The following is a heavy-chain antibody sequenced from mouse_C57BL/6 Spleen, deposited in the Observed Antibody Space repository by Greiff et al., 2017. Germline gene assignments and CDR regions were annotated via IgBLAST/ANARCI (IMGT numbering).Heavy chain of an antibody. CDR2: IYPRDGST. D-gene: IGHD1-1*01. CDR1: GYTFTSYD. CDR3: ARRDYGSSYTLYYFDY. V-gene: IGHV1-85*01. J-gene: IGHJ2*01. Sequence: QVQLKQSGPELVKPGASVKLSCKASGYTFTSYDINWVKQRPGQGLEWIGWIYPRDGSTKYNEKFKGKATLTVDTSSSTAYMELHSLTSEDSAVYFCARRDYGSSYTLYYFDYWGQGTTLTVSS.